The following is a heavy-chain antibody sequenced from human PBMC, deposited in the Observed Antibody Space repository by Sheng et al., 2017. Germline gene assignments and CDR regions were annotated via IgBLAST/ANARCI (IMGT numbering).Heavy chain of an antibody. V-gene: IGHV3-74*01. CDR1: GFTFSTYW. Sequence: EVQLVETGGGLVQPGGSLRLSCAVSGFTFSTYWMSWVRQAPGKGLVWVSRIHTDGSATTYADSVKGRFTISRDNAKNTLYLQMKQSESRRHGCLYCARGRVGYGMDVVGPRGPRVTGLL. CDR3: ARGRVGYGMDV. CDR2: IHTDGSAT. J-gene: IGHJ6*02.